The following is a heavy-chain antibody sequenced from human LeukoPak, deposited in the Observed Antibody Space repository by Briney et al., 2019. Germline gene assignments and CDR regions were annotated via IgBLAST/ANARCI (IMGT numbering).Heavy chain of an antibody. CDR1: GVTIGSCD. Sequence: PGGSLRLSCAVSGVTIGSCDKNWVRQPPGKGLEWVSYISFSGSTIYYADSVGGRFTISRDNAKNSLFLHMNSLRAEDTAVYYCARAGSMIANRGAFDIWGQGTMVTVSS. V-gene: IGHV3-48*03. J-gene: IGHJ3*02. CDR3: ARAGSMIANRGAFDI. D-gene: IGHD3-10*01. CDR2: ISFSGSTI.